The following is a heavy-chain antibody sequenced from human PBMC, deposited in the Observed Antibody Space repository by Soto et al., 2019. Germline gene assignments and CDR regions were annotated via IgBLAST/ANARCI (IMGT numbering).Heavy chain of an antibody. CDR2: INHSGST. V-gene: IGHV4-34*01. CDR3: AREPDDARNYYYYMDV. J-gene: IGHJ6*03. CDR1: GGSFSGYY. Sequence: QVQLQQWGAGLLKPSETLSLTCAVYGGSFSGYYWSWIRQPPGKGLEWIGEINHSGSTNYNPSLKSLVTISVDTSKNQFSLKLSSVTAADTAVYYCAREPDDARNYYYYMDVWGKGTTVTVSS.